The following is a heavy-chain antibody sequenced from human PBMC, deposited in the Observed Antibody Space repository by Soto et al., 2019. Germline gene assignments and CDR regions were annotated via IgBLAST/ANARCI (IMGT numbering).Heavy chain of an antibody. CDR2: ISSSGSTI. CDR1: GFTFSSYE. J-gene: IGHJ4*02. Sequence: GGSLRLSCAASGFTFSSYEMNWVRQAPGKGLEWVSYISSSGSTIYYADSVKGRFTISRDNAKNSLYLQMSSLRAEDTAVYYCARDSAWLGLFGYWGQGTLVTVSS. V-gene: IGHV3-48*03. CDR3: ARDSAWLGLFGY. D-gene: IGHD6-19*01.